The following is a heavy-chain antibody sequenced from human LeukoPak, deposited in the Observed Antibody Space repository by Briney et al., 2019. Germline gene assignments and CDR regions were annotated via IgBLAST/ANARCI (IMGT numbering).Heavy chain of an antibody. CDR1: GFTFSSYG. CDR2: IWYDGSNK. D-gene: IGHD3-22*01. V-gene: IGHV3-33*01. CDR3: ARDSDAYYYDSSGYYPDC. Sequence: PGGSLRLSCAASGFTFSSYGMHWVRQAPGKGLEWVAVIWYDGSNKYYADSVKGRFTISRDNSKNTLYLQMNSLRAEDTAVYYCARDSDAYYYDSSGYYPDCWGQGTLVTVSS. J-gene: IGHJ4*02.